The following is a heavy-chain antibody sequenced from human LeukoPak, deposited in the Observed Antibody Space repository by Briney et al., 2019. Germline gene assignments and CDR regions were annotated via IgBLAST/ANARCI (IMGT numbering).Heavy chain of an antibody. D-gene: IGHD3-3*01. V-gene: IGHV3-21*01. Sequence: GGSLRLSCAASGFTFSSYDMNWVRQAPGKGLEWVSSISSSSTYIYYADSVKGRFTISRDNAKNSLYLQMNSLRAEDTAVYYCARGDPSYDFWSGSEIYWGQGTLVTVSS. CDR3: ARGDPSYDFWSGSEIY. CDR1: GFTFSSYD. CDR2: ISSSSTYI. J-gene: IGHJ4*02.